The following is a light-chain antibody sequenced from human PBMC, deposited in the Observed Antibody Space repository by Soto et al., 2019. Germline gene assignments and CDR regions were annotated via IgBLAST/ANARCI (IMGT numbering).Light chain of an antibody. V-gene: IGKV3D-20*02. J-gene: IGKJ5*01. CDR3: QQRNSWPPTFT. CDR2: GAS. Sequence: EIILTQSPDTLSLSPGERATLSCRASQTVSSNYLAWCQQRPGQAPRLLIYGASTRAAGIPDRFSGSGSGTDFTLTITRLEPEDFAVYYCQQRNSWPPTFTFGQGTRLEIK. CDR1: QTVSSNY.